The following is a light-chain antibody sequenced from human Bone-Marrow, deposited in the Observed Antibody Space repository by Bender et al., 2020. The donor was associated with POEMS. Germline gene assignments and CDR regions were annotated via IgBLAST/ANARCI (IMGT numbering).Light chain of an antibody. J-gene: IGLJ1*01. Sequence: LTQPPSASGSPGLSVTISCTGTSTNIGLYNYVAWYQQYPGKAPKLLIYDVTKRPSGVPDRFSGSKSGNTASLTVSGLQADDEADYFCISYAGSYPRVFGTGTTITVL. V-gene: IGLV2-8*01. CDR2: DVT. CDR3: ISYAGSYPRV. CDR1: STNIGLYNY.